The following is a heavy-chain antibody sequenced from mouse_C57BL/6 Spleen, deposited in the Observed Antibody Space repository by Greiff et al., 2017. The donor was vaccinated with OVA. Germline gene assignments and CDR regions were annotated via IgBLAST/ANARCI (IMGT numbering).Heavy chain of an antibody. CDR2: ISSGGSYT. J-gene: IGHJ4*01. CDR3: ARHHHYYAMDY. Sequence: VQLQQSGGDLVKPGGSLKLSCAASGFTFSSYGMSWVRQTPDKRLEWVATISSGGSYTYYPDSVKGRFTISRDNAKNTLYLQMSSLKSEDTAMYYCARHHHYYAMDYWGQGTSVTVSS. V-gene: IGHV5-6*01. CDR1: GFTFSSYG.